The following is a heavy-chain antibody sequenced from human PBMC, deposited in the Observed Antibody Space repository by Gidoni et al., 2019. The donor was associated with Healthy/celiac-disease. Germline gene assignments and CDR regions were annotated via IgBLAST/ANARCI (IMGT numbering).Heavy chain of an antibody. CDR3: AGLEMGGEQYYYYGMDV. J-gene: IGHJ6*02. CDR2: TSYSAKWYN. D-gene: IGHD1-1*01. V-gene: IGHV6-1*01. CDR1: GDRVASNSAA. Sequence: QGQLQQSGPGLVKPSQTHSLTGTISGDRVASNSAAWNWIRHSPSRGLEWLGRTSYSAKWYNDYAVSVKSRFTINPYTSKNQFSLQLTSVTSEDTAVYYCAGLEMGGEQYYYYGMDVWGQGTTVTVSS.